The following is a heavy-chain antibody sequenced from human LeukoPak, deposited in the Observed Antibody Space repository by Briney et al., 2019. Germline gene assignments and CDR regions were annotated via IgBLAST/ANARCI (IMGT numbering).Heavy chain of an antibody. CDR1: GFTFSSYW. Sequence: PGGSLRLSCAVSGFTFSSYWMHWVRQAPGKGLVWVSRINTDGSSTTYADCGKGRFTISRDNGDNTLYVKMKSQSAEDMGVYSGARESAYCDISGCYRPVDYWGKGTLVTVSS. CDR3: ARESAYCDISGCYRPVDY. V-gene: IGHV3-74*03. D-gene: IGHD3-9*01. CDR2: INTDGSST. J-gene: IGHJ4*02.